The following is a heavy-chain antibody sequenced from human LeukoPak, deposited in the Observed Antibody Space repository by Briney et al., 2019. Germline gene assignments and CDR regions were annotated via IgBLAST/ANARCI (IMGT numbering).Heavy chain of an antibody. J-gene: IGHJ4*02. CDR2: MNPNSGNT. D-gene: IGHD3-16*02. V-gene: IGHV1-8*01. Sequence: EASVKVSCKASGYTFTSYDINWVRQATGQGLEWMGWMNPNSGNTGYAQKFQGRVTMTRNTSISTAYMELSSLRSEDTAVYHCARRMITFGGVIANWGQGTLVTVSS. CDR1: GYTFTSYD. CDR3: ARRMITFGGVIAN.